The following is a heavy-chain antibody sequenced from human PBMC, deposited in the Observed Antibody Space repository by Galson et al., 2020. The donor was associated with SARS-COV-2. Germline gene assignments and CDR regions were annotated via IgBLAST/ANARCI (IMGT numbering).Heavy chain of an antibody. J-gene: IGHJ6*02. CDR3: ARDIFPLYGSGIPVVYGMDV. CDR2: IYYSGST. Sequence: SETLSLTCTVSGGSISSGGYYWSWIRQHPGKGLEWIGYIYYSGSTYYNPSLKSRVTISVDTSKNQFSLKLSSVTAADTAVYYCARDIFPLYGSGIPVVYGMDVWGQGTTVTVSS. CDR1: GGSISSGGYY. D-gene: IGHD3-10*01. V-gene: IGHV4-31*03.